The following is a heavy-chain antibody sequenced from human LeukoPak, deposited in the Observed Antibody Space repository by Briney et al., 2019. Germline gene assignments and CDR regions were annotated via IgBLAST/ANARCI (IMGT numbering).Heavy chain of an antibody. V-gene: IGHV3-9*01. CDR1: GFTFDDYA. D-gene: IGHD1-26*01. CDR3: AKVQGMSGSYRGGFDY. CDR2: ISWNSGSI. Sequence: GGSLRLSCAASGFTFDDYAMHWVRQAPGKGLEWVSGISWNSGSIGYADSVKGRFTISRDNAKNSLYLQMNSLRAEDTALYYCAKVQGMSGSYRGGFDYWGQGTLVTVSS. J-gene: IGHJ4*02.